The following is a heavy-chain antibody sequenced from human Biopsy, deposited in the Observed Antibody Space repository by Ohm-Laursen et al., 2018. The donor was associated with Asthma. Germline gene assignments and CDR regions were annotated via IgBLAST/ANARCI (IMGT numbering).Heavy chain of an antibody. V-gene: IGHV4-39*07. D-gene: IGHD2-15*01. CDR1: SGSGGYMRGGNYY. Sequence: SETLSLTCSLSSGSGGYMRGGNYYWGWIRQPPGKGLEWIGSIHYSGSTYSNPSLKSRVTIPVDTSKKQISLRLSSVIAADTAVYYCAGFCSGGNCPDHWGQGTLVTVSS. CDR2: IHYSGST. J-gene: IGHJ4*02. CDR3: AGFCSGGNCPDH.